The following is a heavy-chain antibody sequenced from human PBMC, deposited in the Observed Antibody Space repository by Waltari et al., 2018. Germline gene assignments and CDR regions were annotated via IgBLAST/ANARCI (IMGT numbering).Heavy chain of an antibody. CDR1: GTSISNNF. CDR3: ARGGLDGFDS. Sequence: QVQLQESGPGLVKPSETLSLTCKVSGTSISNNFWNWVRQPAGKGLEWIGRRYNSGITNYNPSLKSRVTMSTDTSKNQFSLKLNSVTAADTAVYFCARGGLDGFDSWGQGILVTVS. D-gene: IGHD1-26*01. V-gene: IGHV4-4*07. CDR2: RYNSGIT. J-gene: IGHJ4*02.